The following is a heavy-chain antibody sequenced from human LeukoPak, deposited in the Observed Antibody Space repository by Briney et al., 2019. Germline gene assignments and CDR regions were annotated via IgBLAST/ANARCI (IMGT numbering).Heavy chain of an antibody. V-gene: IGHV3-15*01. CDR2: IKTTAEGGTT. CDR1: GFTFSNAW. CDR3: TTGVYNFFDY. D-gene: IGHD5-24*01. Sequence: GGSLRLSCAASGFTFSNAWMSWVRQAPGQGLEWVGRIKTTAEGGTTDNAAPVKGRFTISRDDSNNSLYLQVNSLKTEDTAVYYCTTGVYNFFDYWGQGTLVTVSS. J-gene: IGHJ4*02.